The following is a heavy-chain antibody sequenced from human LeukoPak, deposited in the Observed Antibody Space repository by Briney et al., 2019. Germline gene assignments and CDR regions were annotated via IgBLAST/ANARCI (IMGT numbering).Heavy chain of an antibody. CDR1: GGSISSSSYY. Sequence: SETLSLTCTVSGGSISSSSYYWGWIRQPPGKGLEWIGSIYYSGSTYYNPSLKSRVTISVDTSKNQISRKLSSVTAADTAVYYCARQVGVYFDYWGQGTLVTVSS. J-gene: IGHJ4*02. V-gene: IGHV4-39*01. D-gene: IGHD2-8*01. CDR3: ARQVGVYFDY. CDR2: IYYSGST.